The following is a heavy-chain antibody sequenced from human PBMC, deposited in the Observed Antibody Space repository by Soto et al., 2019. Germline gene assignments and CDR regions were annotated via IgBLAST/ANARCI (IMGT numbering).Heavy chain of an antibody. CDR2: IYHSGST. J-gene: IGHJ4*02. Sequence: QLQLQESGSGLVKPSQTLSLTCAVSGGSIGSDGYSCSWIRQPPGNGLEWIGYIYHSGSTYYNPSLKSRVTISVDRSKNQFPLKLSSVTAADTAVYYCARGPLRPGGREFAYWGQGTLVTVSS. CDR3: ARGPLRPGGREFAY. CDR1: GGSIGSDGYS. D-gene: IGHD1-26*01. V-gene: IGHV4-30-2*01.